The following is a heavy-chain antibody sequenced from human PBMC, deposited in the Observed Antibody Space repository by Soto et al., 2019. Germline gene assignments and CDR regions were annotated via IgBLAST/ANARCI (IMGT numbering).Heavy chain of an antibody. Sequence: ASVKVSCKASGYSFSGFYMHWVLQAPGQGLEWMGWINPNSGGTKSAEKLQGRVTMTRDTSISTAYMELSRLTSDDTAVYYCASAAVTGTAGLDFWGQGTQVTVSS. CDR3: ASAAVTGTAGLDF. V-gene: IGHV1-2*02. CDR1: GYSFSGFY. J-gene: IGHJ4*02. D-gene: IGHD6-19*01. CDR2: INPNSGGT.